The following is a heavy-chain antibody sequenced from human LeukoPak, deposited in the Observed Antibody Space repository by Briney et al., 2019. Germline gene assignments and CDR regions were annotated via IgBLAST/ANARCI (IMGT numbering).Heavy chain of an antibody. D-gene: IGHD2-2*01. CDR3: ARDHTRDYYFDY. V-gene: IGHV3-30-3*01. CDR2: ISYDGSNK. CDR1: GFTFSSYA. J-gene: IGHJ4*02. Sequence: GRSLRLSCAASGFTFSSYAMHWVRQAPGKGLERVAVISYDGSNKYYADSVKGRFTISRDNSKNTLYLQMNSLRAEDTAVYYCARDHTRDYYFDYWGQGTLVTVSS.